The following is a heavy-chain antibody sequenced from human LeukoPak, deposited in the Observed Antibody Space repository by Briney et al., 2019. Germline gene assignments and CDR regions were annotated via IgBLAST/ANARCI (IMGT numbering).Heavy chain of an antibody. D-gene: IGHD2/OR15-2a*01. CDR2: INSDGSST. CDR1: GFTFSSSW. Sequence: GGSLRLSCAASGFTFSSSWMHWVRQAPGQVLVWVSRINSDGSSTVYADSVKGRLTISRDNAKNTLYLQMNSLRADDTAVYYCTRGNSCPDYWGQGTLVTVSS. CDR3: TRGNSCPDY. J-gene: IGHJ4*02. V-gene: IGHV3-74*01.